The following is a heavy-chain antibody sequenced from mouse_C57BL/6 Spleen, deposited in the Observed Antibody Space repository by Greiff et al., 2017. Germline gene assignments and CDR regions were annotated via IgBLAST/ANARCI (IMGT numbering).Heavy chain of an antibody. CDR1: GYTFTSYW. D-gene: IGHD1-1*01. J-gene: IGHJ2*01. Sequence: QVQLKQPGAELVKPGASVKLSCKASGYTFTSYWMHWVKQRPGRGLEWIGRIDPNSGGTKYNEKVKSKATLTVDKPSSTAYMQLSSLTSEDSAVYYCARHGSSSYYFDYWGQGTTLTVSS. V-gene: IGHV1-72*01. CDR3: ARHGSSSYYFDY. CDR2: IDPNSGGT.